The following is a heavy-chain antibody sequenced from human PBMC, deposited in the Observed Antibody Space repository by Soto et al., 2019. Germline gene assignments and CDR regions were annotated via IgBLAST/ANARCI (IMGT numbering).Heavy chain of an antibody. CDR2: IYHSGST. J-gene: IGHJ5*02. CDR1: GGSISSGGYS. V-gene: IGHV4-30-2*01. CDR3: ARDRWELLPYNWFDP. D-gene: IGHD1-26*01. Sequence: SETLSLTCAVSGGSISSGGYSWSWIRQPPGKGLEWIGYIYHSGSTYYNPSLKSRVTISVDRSKNQFSLKLSSVTAADTAVYYCARDRWELLPYNWFDPWGQGTLVTVSS.